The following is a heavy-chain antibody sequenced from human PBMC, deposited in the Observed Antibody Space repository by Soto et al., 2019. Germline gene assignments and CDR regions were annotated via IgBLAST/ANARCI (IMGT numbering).Heavy chain of an antibody. Sequence: EVQLLESGGGLVQPGGSLRLSCAASGFTFSSYAMNWVRQAPGKGLEWVSVISGSGDSTYYADSVKGRFTISRDNSKNTLYLQMNTLRAEDTAVYYCAKRAYGSDFDYWGQGTLVTVSS. D-gene: IGHD3-10*01. CDR1: GFTFSSYA. CDR3: AKRAYGSDFDY. CDR2: ISGSGDST. V-gene: IGHV3-23*01. J-gene: IGHJ4*02.